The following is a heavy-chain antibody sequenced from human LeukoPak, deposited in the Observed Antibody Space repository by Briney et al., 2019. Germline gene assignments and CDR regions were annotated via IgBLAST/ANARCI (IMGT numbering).Heavy chain of an antibody. Sequence: GGSLRLSCAGSGFNVSNYYMSWVRQAPGKGLEWVSLIRDSGEPFYADSVRGRFTVSRDNSKNTMYLQMNRLRVEDTAVYFCARDRAVTQDWVEFDPWGQGTLVTVSS. CDR1: GFNVSNYY. CDR2: IRDSGEP. J-gene: IGHJ5*02. CDR3: ARDRAVTQDWVEFDP. D-gene: IGHD4-17*01. V-gene: IGHV3-66*03.